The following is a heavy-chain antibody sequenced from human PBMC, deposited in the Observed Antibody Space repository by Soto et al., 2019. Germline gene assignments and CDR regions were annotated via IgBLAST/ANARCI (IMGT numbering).Heavy chain of an antibody. CDR2: IYYSGNT. D-gene: IGHD3-10*02. Sequence: SETLSLTCSVSGGSISSGYYWTWIRQHPGKGLEWIGYIYYSGNTYYNPSLKSRVTISVDTSKNQFSLKLSSVTAADTAIYYCASTDYVAYYMDVWGQGTTVTVSS. CDR1: GGSISSGYY. CDR3: ASTDYVAYYMDV. J-gene: IGHJ6*03. V-gene: IGHV4-31*03.